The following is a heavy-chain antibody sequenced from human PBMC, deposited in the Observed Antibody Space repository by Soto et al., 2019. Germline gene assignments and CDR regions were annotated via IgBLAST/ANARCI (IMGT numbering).Heavy chain of an antibody. CDR3: ASLPPINWKSPRTQYYYYYYGMDV. CDR1: GYTFTSYA. J-gene: IGHJ6*02. Sequence: GASVKVSCKASGYTFTSYAMHWVRQAPGQRLEWMGWINAGNGNTKYSQKFQGRVTITRDTSASTAYMELSSLRSEDTAVYYCASLPPINWKSPRTQYYYYYYGMDVWGQGTTVTVSS. D-gene: IGHD1-1*01. CDR2: INAGNGNT. V-gene: IGHV1-3*01.